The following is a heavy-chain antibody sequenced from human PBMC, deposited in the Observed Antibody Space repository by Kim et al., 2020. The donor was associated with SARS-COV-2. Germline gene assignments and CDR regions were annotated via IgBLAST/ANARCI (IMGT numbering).Heavy chain of an antibody. V-gene: IGHV3-7*01. Sequence: GGSLRLSCAASGFTFSNYWMTWVRQAPGKRLEWVANIKEDGSEKDYVDSVKGRFTISRDNAKNSLYLQMNSLRADDTAVYFCAQPRIGIGARMDVWGQGTTVTVSS. CDR1: GFTFSNYW. D-gene: IGHD6-6*01. CDR2: IKEDGSEK. J-gene: IGHJ6*02. CDR3: AQPRIGIGARMDV.